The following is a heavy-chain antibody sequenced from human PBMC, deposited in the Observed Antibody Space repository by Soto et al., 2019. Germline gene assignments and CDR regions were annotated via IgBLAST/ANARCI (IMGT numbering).Heavy chain of an antibody. Sequence: QVPLVQSGAEVKKPGASVKVSCKASGYTFTGYYMHWVRQAPGQGLEWMGWINPNSGGTNYAQKFQGRVTRTRDTSISTAYMELSRLRSDDTAVYYCARATSTYYDFWGGYFRGLYYYYCMDVWGQGTTVTVSS. CDR1: GYTFTGYY. CDR2: INPNSGGT. J-gene: IGHJ6*02. D-gene: IGHD3-3*01. V-gene: IGHV1-2*02. CDR3: ARATSTYYDFWGGYFRGLYYYYCMDV.